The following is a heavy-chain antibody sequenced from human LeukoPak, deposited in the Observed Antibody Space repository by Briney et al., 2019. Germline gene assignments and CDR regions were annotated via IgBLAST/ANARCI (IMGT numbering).Heavy chain of an antibody. V-gene: IGHV4-59*01. CDR1: GGSISSYY. CDR2: IYYSGST. Sequence: PSETLSLTYTVSGGSISSYYWSWIRQPPGKGLEWIGYIYYSGSTNYNPSLKSRVTISVDTSKNQFSLKLSSVTAADTAVYYCARLSQQQLVPRLGEREFDYWGQGTLVTVSS. J-gene: IGHJ4*02. D-gene: IGHD6-13*01. CDR3: ARLSQQQLVPRLGEREFDY.